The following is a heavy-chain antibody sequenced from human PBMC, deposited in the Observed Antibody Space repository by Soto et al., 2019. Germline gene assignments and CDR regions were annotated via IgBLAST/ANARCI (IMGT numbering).Heavy chain of an antibody. CDR2: IDYSGST. CDR3: ARHFPVSPRPAFDY. CDR1: GGSISSSSYY. J-gene: IGHJ4*03. V-gene: IGHV4-39*01. D-gene: IGHD6-25*01. Sequence: SETLSLTCIVSGGSISSSSYYWGWIRQPPGKGLEWIGSIDYSGSTYYNPSLKSRVTISVDTSKSQFSLKLSSVTAADTAVYYCARHFPVSPRPAFDYWGQGTMVTVSS.